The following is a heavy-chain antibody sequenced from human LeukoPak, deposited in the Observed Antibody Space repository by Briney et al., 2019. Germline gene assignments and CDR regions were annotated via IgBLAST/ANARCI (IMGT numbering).Heavy chain of an antibody. CDR2: ISYDGSNK. CDR1: GFTFSSYA. D-gene: IGHD3-22*01. CDR3: ARESSAYYYDSSGYPIPHDY. J-gene: IGHJ4*02. V-gene: IGHV3-30*04. Sequence: GGSLGLSCAASGFTFSSYAMHWVRQAPGKGLEWVAVISYDGSNKYYADSVKGRFTISRDNSKNTLYLQMNSLRAEDTAVYYCARESSAYYYDSSGYPIPHDYWGQGTLVTVSS.